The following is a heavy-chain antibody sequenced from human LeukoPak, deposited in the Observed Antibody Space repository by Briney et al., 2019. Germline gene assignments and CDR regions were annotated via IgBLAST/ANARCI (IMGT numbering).Heavy chain of an antibody. V-gene: IGHV3-23*01. CDR3: AKGGWLDD. Sequence: GGSLRLSCAASGFNFNKYDMTWARQAPGKGLEWVSTITGRSDKTYYTDSVKGRFVTSRDNSKDTLYLQMNSLRAEDTALYYCAKGGWLDDLGQGALVTVSS. CDR2: ITGRSDKT. D-gene: IGHD6-19*01. J-gene: IGHJ4*02. CDR1: GFNFNKYD.